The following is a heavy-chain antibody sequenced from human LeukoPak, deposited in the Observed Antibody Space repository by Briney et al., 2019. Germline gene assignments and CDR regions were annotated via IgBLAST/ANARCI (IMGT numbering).Heavy chain of an antibody. V-gene: IGHV3-23*01. CDR3: AKDLYSGSYLNPFDY. Sequence: GGSLRLSCAASGFTFSSYAMSWVRQAPGKGLEWVSAISGSGGSTYYADSVKGRFTISRDNSKNTLYLQMNSLRAEDTAVYYCAKDLYSGSYLNPFDYWGQGTLVTVSS. J-gene: IGHJ4*02. D-gene: IGHD1-26*01. CDR1: GFTFSSYA. CDR2: ISGSGGST.